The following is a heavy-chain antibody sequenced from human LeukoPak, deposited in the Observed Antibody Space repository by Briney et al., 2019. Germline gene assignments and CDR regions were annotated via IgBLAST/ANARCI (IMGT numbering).Heavy chain of an antibody. CDR3: ELGITMIGGV. D-gene: IGHD3-10*02. CDR1: GFTFSSYG. V-gene: IGHV3-30*02. CDR2: IHHDGSNK. Sequence: PGGSLRLSCAASGFTFSSYGMHWVRQAPGKGLDWVAFIHHDGSNKYYADSVRGRFTISRDNSKNTLYLQMNSLRAEDTAVYYAELGITMIGGVWGKGTTVTISS. J-gene: IGHJ6*04.